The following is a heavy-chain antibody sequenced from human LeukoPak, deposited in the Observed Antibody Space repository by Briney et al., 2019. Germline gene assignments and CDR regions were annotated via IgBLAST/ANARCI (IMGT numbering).Heavy chain of an antibody. J-gene: IGHJ4*02. Sequence: ASVKVSCKSSGYTFTGYYMHWVRQAPGQGREWMGWINPNSGGTNYAQKFQGRVTMTRDTSISTAYMELSRLRSDDTAVYYCARTTVVTPSGRIDYWGQGTLVTVSS. V-gene: IGHV1-2*02. CDR2: INPNSGGT. CDR1: GYTFTGYY. CDR3: ARTTVVTPSGRIDY. D-gene: IGHD4-23*01.